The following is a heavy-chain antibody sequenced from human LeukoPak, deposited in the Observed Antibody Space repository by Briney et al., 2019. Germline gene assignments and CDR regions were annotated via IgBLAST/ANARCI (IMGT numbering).Heavy chain of an antibody. V-gene: IGHV7-4-1*02. CDR2: INTNTGNP. J-gene: IGHJ4*02. Sequence: ASVKVSCKASGYTFTSYAMNWVRQAPGQGLEWMGWINTNTGNPTYAQGFTGRFVFSLDTSVSTAYLQISSLKAEDTAVYYCVRISAPSVSYSARHFDYWGQGTLVTVSS. CDR1: GYTFTSYA. D-gene: IGHD6-13*01. CDR3: VRISAPSVSYSARHFDY.